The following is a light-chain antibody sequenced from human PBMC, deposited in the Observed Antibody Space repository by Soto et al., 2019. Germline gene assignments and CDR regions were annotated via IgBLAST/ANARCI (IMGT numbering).Light chain of an antibody. CDR1: QSVASY. CDR3: QQRSNWPPLFT. V-gene: IGKV3-11*01. J-gene: IGKJ3*01. Sequence: EIVLTQSPATLSLSPGERATLSCRASQSVASYLAWYQQKPGQAPRLLIYDASNRATGIPARFSGSGSGTDCTLTISSLEPEDFAVYSCQQRSNWPPLFTFGPGTKVDIK. CDR2: DAS.